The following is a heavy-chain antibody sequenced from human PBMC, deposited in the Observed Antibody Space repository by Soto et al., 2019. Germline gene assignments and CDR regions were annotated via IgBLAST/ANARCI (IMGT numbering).Heavy chain of an antibody. V-gene: IGHV3-53*04. CDR2: IYSGGTT. Sequence: EVQLVESGGGLVQPGGSLRLSCAASGFSVSSNYMSWVRQAPGKGLEWVSVIYSGGTTYYADSVKGRFTISRHNSENTLYLQMSSLKTEDTAVYSCASRIAVAATACDAFDIWGQGTMVTVSS. CDR1: GFSVSSNY. CDR3: ASRIAVAATACDAFDI. D-gene: IGHD6-19*01. J-gene: IGHJ3*02.